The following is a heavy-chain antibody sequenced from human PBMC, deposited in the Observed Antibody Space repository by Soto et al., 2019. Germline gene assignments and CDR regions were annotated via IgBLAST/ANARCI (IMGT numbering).Heavy chain of an antibody. J-gene: IGHJ5*02. V-gene: IGHV4-59*01. CDR1: GGSISSYY. D-gene: IGHD3-10*01. CDR3: ARLSITMVRGVIENWFDP. CDR2: IYYSGST. Sequence: ETLSLTCTVSGGSISSYYWSWIRQPPGKGLEWIGYIYYSGSTNYNPSLKSRVTISVDTSKNQFSLKLSSVTAADTAVYYCARLSITMVRGVIENWFDPWGQGTLVTVSS.